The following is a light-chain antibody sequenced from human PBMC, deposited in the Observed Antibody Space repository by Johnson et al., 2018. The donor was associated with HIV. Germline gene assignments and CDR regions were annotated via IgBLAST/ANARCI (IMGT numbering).Light chain of an antibody. CDR1: SSNIGNNY. Sequence: QSVLTQPPSVSAAPGQKVTISCSGSSSNIGNNYVSWYQQLPGTAPKLLIYDNNKRPSGIPDRFSGSKSGTSATLGITGLQTGDEADYYCGTWDSSRSAWFYVFGTGTKVTVL. CDR2: DNN. V-gene: IGLV1-51*01. J-gene: IGLJ1*01. CDR3: GTWDSSRSAWFYV.